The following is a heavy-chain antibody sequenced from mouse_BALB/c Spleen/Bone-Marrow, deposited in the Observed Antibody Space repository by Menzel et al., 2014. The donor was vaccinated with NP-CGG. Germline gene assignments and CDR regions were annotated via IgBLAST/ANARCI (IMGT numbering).Heavy chain of an antibody. CDR1: GFNIKDTY. CDR3: ATLTGTFDY. D-gene: IGHD4-1*01. V-gene: IGHV14-3*02. Sequence: FQLQQPGAELVKPGASVKLSCTASGFNIKDTYMHWVKQRPEQGLEWIGRIDPASDYTQFDSKFQGKATITADTSSNTAYLQLSSLTSEDTAVYYCATLTGTFDYWGQGTTLTVSS. J-gene: IGHJ2*01. CDR2: IDPASDYT.